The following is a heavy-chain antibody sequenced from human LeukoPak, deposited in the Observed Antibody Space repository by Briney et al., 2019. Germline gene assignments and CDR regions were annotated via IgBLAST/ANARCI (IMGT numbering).Heavy chain of an antibody. CDR1: GYTFTSYA. D-gene: IGHD3-22*01. CDR2: ISAYNGNT. J-gene: IGHJ4*02. Sequence: GASVKVSCKASGYTFTSYAMNWVRQAPGQGLEWMGWISAYNGNTNYAQKLQGRVTMTTDTSTSTAYMELRSLRSDDTAVYYCARSEYYDSSGYYSFWGQGTLVTVSS. V-gene: IGHV1-18*01. CDR3: ARSEYYDSSGYYSF.